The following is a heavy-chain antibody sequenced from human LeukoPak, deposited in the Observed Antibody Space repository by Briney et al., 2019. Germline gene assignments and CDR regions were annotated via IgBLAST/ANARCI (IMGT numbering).Heavy chain of an antibody. D-gene: IGHD2-15*01. CDR2: IPWNDGQ. V-gene: IGHV2-5*01. CDR1: GFSLSTRGVG. Sequence: DPTLVKPTQTLTRTSTFSGFSLSTRGVGVGWIIRPPGTAVSGTALIPWNDGQGSSSALKSRLTTTKDTSNNQVVLTMTNMDPVDTATYYCAHSTAAAGIYCSGGSCYVLYFDYWGQGTLVIVSS. CDR3: AHSTAAAGIYCSGGSCYVLYFDY. J-gene: IGHJ4*02.